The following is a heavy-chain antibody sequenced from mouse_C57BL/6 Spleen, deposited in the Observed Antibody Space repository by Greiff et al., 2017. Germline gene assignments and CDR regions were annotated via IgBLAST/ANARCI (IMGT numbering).Heavy chain of an antibody. Sequence: EVKLQESGPGLVKPSQSLSLTCSVTGYSITSGYYWNWIRQFPGNQLEWMGYISYDGSNNYNPSLKNRISITRDTSKNQVFLKLNAVTTEDTATYYCAREGDYGGAMDYWGQGTSVTVSS. CDR1: GYSITSGYY. D-gene: IGHD1-1*02. CDR3: AREGDYGGAMDY. J-gene: IGHJ4*01. CDR2: ISYDGSN. V-gene: IGHV3-6*01.